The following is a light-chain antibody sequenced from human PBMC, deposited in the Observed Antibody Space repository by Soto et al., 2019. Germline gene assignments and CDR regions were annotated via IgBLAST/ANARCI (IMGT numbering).Light chain of an antibody. J-gene: IGLJ1*01. CDR3: TSYRRGPLYV. Sequence: QSALTQPASVSGSPGQSITISCTGISTDVSTSTFVSWYQHHPGKAPRLILYDVTHRPSGISTRFSGSKSGDTATLTISGLQAEDEADYFCTSYRRGPLYVFGSGTKVPVL. CDR2: DVT. V-gene: IGLV2-14*03. CDR1: STDVSTSTF.